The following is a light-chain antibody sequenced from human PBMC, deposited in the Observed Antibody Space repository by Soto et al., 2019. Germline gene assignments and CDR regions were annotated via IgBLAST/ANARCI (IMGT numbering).Light chain of an antibody. J-gene: IGLJ3*02. Sequence: QSVLTQPPSASGTPGQRVTISCSGSNSNIGSNTVNWYQQLPGTAPKLLICNNNQRPSGVPDRFSGSKSGTSASLAISGLQSEDEADYYCAAWDDSLNRWVFGGGTKVTVL. CDR2: NNN. CDR3: AAWDDSLNRWV. V-gene: IGLV1-44*01. CDR1: NSNIGSNT.